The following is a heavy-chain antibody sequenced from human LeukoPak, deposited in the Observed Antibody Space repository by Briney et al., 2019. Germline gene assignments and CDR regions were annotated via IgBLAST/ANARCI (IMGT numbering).Heavy chain of an antibody. D-gene: IGHD6-13*01. V-gene: IGHV3-48*03. Sequence: PGGSLRLSCAASGFTFSSYAMSWVRQAPGKGLEWVSGISGSSGSTIYYADSVKGRFTISRDNAKNSLYLQMNSLRAEDTAVYYCARDGSSSWYRIKLDYYFDYWGQGTLVTVSS. CDR3: ARDGSSSWYRIKLDYYFDY. J-gene: IGHJ4*02. CDR1: GFTFSSYA. CDR2: ISGSSGSTI.